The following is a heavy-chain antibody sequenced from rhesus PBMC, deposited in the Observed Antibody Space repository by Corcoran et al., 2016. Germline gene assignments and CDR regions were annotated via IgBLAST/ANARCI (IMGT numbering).Heavy chain of an antibody. Sequence: QVQLQESGPGLVMPSETLSLTCAVSGGSISCSYCSCIPLAPGTGLEWIGRIDSSGRTYDKPTLKSRVTLAVDTSKNQLSLKLSSVTAADTAVYYCAREYCTGSGCYGLDSWGQGVVVTVSS. CDR3: AREYCTGSGCYGLDS. CDR2: IDSSGRT. V-gene: IGHV4S11*01. D-gene: IGHD2-21*01. J-gene: IGHJ6*01. CDR1: GGSISCSY.